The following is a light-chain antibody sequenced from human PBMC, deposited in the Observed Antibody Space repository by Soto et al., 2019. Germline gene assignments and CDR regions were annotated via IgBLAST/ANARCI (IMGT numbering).Light chain of an antibody. Sequence: QSVLTQPPSASATPGQRVTISCSGSSSDIGTNYAYWYQQLPGAAPTLLIFSNNQRPPGVPDRFSGSKSGTSASLAISGLRSEDEADYYCASWDDSLSVWVFGGGTKLTV. J-gene: IGLJ3*02. CDR2: SNN. CDR3: ASWDDSLSVWV. CDR1: SSDIGTNY. V-gene: IGLV1-47*02.